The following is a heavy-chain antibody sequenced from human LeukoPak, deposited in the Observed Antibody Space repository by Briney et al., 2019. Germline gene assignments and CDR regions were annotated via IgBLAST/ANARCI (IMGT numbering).Heavy chain of an antibody. D-gene: IGHD2-15*01. CDR1: GGTFSSYA. V-gene: IGHV1-69*13. Sequence: GASVKVSCKASGGTFSSYAISWVRQAPGQGHEWMGGIIPTFGTANYAQKFQGRVTITADESTSTAYMELSSLRSEDTAVYYCARVGYCSGGSCYNYFDYWGQGTLVTVSS. CDR2: IIPTFGTA. CDR3: ARVGYCSGGSCYNYFDY. J-gene: IGHJ4*02.